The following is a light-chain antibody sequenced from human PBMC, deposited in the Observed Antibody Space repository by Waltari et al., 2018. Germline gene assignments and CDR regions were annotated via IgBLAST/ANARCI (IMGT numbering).Light chain of an antibody. J-gene: IGLJ3*02. CDR3: AAWDDSLSGWV. CDR1: SSHIGSNY. Sequence: QSVLTQPPSASGTPGQRVTISCSGSSSHIGSNYVYWYQQLPGTAPTLLIYRNNPRPSGVPGRFSGSKSGTSASLAISGLRSEDEADYYCAAWDDSLSGWVFGGGTKLSVL. CDR2: RNN. V-gene: IGLV1-47*01.